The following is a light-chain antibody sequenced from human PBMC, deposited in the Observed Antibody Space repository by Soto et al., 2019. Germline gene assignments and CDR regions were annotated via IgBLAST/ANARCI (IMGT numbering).Light chain of an antibody. CDR3: HQYHSSSST. CDR1: QGISNS. V-gene: IGKV1-27*01. J-gene: IGKJ1*01. Sequence: DIQMTQSPSSLSASVGDRVTITCRASQGISNSLAWYQQKPGKVPKLLIYSASTLQSGVPSRFRGSGSGTDFTLTISSLQPQDVATYYCHQYHSSSSTFGQGTKVEIK. CDR2: SAS.